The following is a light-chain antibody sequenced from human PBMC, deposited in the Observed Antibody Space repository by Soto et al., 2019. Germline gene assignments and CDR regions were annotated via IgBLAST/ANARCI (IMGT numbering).Light chain of an antibody. CDR1: QSLLHSNGYNY. Sequence: DIVMTQSPLSLPVTPGEAASISCRSSQSLLHSNGYNYVDWYLQKAGQSPHLLIYLGSNRASGVPDRFSGSGLVTYFTLKISRVEAEDVGGYYCMQSLEPPWTFGQGTTVAIK. CDR3: MQSLEPPWT. J-gene: IGKJ1*01. V-gene: IGKV2-28*01. CDR2: LGS.